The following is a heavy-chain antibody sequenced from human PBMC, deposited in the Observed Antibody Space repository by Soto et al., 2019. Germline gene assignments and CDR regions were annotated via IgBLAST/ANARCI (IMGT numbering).Heavy chain of an antibody. CDR3: ARGFGIDY. CDR1: GFTFSDPW. V-gene: IGHV3-7*04. CDR2: INQDGNEK. D-gene: IGHD3-16*01. J-gene: IGHJ4*02. Sequence: EVQLVESGGDLVQPGGSLRLSCAASGFTFSDPWMTWVRQAPGKGLEWVANINQDGNEKHYVDSVKGRFTISRDNAKKSLYLQMTSLRAEDTAIYYCARGFGIDYWGQGTLVIVSS.